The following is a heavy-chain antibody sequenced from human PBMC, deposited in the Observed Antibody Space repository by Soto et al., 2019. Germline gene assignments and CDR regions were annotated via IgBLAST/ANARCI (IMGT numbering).Heavy chain of an antibody. CDR1: GYIFVNYG. Sequence: QVQLVQSGDEVKKPGASVKVSCKASGYIFVNYGIAWVRQAPGQGLEWMGWISPYTGNTHSASKVQGRLTMTTDTSTSRGEMDLGSLTSEDTAVYYCVRVDNYVTPTPQDVWGQGTTVTVSS. CDR3: VRVDNYVTPTPQDV. CDR2: ISPYTGNT. D-gene: IGHD3-16*01. J-gene: IGHJ6*02. V-gene: IGHV1-18*01.